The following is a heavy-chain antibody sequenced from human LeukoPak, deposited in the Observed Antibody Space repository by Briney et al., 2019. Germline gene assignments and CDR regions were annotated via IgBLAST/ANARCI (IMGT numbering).Heavy chain of an antibody. D-gene: IGHD3-16*01. CDR2: IYYSGST. Sequence: SETLSLTCAVYGGSFSGYYWSWIRQPPGKGLEWIGYIYYSGSTYYNPSLKSRVTISVDTSKNQFSLKLSSVTAADTAVYYCARDLRGFNWFDPWGQGTLVTVSS. CDR1: GGSFSGYY. J-gene: IGHJ5*02. V-gene: IGHV4-34*01. CDR3: ARDLRGFNWFDP.